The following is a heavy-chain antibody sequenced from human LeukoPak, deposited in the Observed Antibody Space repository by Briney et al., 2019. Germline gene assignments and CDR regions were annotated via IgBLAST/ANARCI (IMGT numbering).Heavy chain of an antibody. CDR1: GYTFTSYG. CDR3: ARGGFEWLSVAFDI. J-gene: IGHJ3*02. CDR2: ISAYNGKT. V-gene: IGHV1-18*01. Sequence: ASVNVSCKVSGYTFTSYGISWVRQAPGQGLEWMGWISAYNGKTKYAQKFQGRVTMTTDTSTSTAYMELRSLTSDDTAVYYCARGGFEWLSVAFDIWGQGTMVTVSS. D-gene: IGHD3-3*01.